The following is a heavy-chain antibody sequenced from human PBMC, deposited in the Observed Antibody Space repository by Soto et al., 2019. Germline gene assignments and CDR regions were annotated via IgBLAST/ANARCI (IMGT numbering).Heavy chain of an antibody. Sequence: QVQLVQSGAEVKKPGASVKVSCKASGYTFTSYYMHWVRQAPGQGLEWMGIINPSGGSTSYAQKFQGRVTMTRDTSTSTVYMELSSLRSEDTAVYYCAITNGGNYYYYYMDVWGKGTTATVSS. J-gene: IGHJ6*03. CDR3: AITNGGNYYYYYMDV. D-gene: IGHD2-8*01. CDR2: INPSGGST. V-gene: IGHV1-46*01. CDR1: GYTFTSYY.